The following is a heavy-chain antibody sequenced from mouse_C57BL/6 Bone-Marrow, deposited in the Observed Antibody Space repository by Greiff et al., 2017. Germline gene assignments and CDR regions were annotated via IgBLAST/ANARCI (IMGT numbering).Heavy chain of an antibody. D-gene: IGHD2-1*01. V-gene: IGHV1-55*01. CDR3: AVPHLQA. CDR2: ISPGSGST. CDR1: GYTFTSYW. Sequence: QVQLQQPGAELVKPGASVKMSCTASGYTFTSYWLTWVKQRPGQGLEWIGDISPGSGSTTYNEKFKSKATLTVDTSSSTAYMQLSSLTSEDSAVYYCAVPHLQAGGKGTTVTVSS. J-gene: IGHJ4*01.